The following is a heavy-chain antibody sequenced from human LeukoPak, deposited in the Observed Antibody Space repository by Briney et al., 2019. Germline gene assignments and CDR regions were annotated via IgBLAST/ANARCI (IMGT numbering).Heavy chain of an antibody. CDR3: ARAPGGATHAFDI. CDR2: IYTSGST. J-gene: IGHJ3*02. CDR1: GGSISSGSYY. Sequence: PSQTLSLTCTVSGGSISSGSYYWSWIRQPAGKGLEWIGRIYTSGSTNYNPSLKSRVTISVDTSKNQFSLKLSSVTAADTAVYYCARAPGGATHAFDIWGQGTMVTVSS. V-gene: IGHV4-61*02. D-gene: IGHD1-26*01.